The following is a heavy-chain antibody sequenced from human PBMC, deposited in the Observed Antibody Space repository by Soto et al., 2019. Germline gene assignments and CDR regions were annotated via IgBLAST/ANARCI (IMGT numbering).Heavy chain of an antibody. V-gene: IGHV1-2*04. CDR2: INPNSGGT. CDR1: GYTFTGYY. CDR3: ARSRRTYDSSGYLYNWFDP. J-gene: IGHJ5*02. D-gene: IGHD3-22*01. Sequence: GASVKVSCKASGYTFTGYYMHWLRQAPGQGLEWMGWINPNSGGTNYAQKFQGWVTMTRDTSISTAYMELSRLRSDDTAVYYCARSRRTYDSSGYLYNWFDPWGQGTLVTVSS.